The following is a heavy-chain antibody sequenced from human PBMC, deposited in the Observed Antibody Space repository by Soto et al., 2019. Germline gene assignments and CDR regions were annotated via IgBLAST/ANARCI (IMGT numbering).Heavy chain of an antibody. CDR2: IIPIFGTA. CDR3: ARGGSSSWTYYYYGMDF. CDR1: GGTFSSYA. J-gene: IGHJ6*02. Sequence: QVQLVQSGAAVKKPGSSVKVSCKASGGTFSSYAISWVRQAPGQGLEWMGGIIPIFGTANYAQKFQGRVTITADEATSTAYMELSSLRSEDTAVYYCARGGSSSWTYYYYGMDFWGQGTTVTVSS. D-gene: IGHD6-13*01. V-gene: IGHV1-69*01.